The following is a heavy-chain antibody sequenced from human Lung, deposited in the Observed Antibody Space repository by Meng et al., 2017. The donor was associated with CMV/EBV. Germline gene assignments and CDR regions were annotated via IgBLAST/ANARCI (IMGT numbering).Heavy chain of an antibody. Sequence: SXXVSCKASGYTFSYYDIIWVRQASGQGLGWVGWMNPNRGNTAYAQKFQGRVTMTRDTSTSIAYMELSRLRSGDPAVYYCARGQVQCSTINCHDYRFPGMDDWGQGTAVTVSS. CDR1: GYTFSYYD. D-gene: IGHD2/OR15-2a*01. V-gene: IGHV1-8*01. CDR3: ARGQVQCSTINCHDYRFPGMDD. CDR2: MNPNRGNT. J-gene: IGHJ6*02.